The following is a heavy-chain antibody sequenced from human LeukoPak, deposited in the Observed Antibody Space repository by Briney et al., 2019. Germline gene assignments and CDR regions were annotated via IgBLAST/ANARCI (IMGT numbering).Heavy chain of an antibody. CDR3: ARDTGDPNSFTVIPALAY. V-gene: IGHV1-2*02. CDR2: INPNSGGT. D-gene: IGHD4-17*01. Sequence: ASVKVSCKASGYTFTGYYMHWVRQAPGQGLGWMGWINPNSGGTNYAQKFQGRGTMTRDTSISTAYMELSRLRSDDTAVYYCARDTGDPNSFTVIPALAYWGQGTLVTVSS. J-gene: IGHJ4*02. CDR1: GYTFTGYY.